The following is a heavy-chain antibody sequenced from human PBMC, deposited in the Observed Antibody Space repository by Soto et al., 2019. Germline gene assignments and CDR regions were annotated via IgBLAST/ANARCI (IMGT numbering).Heavy chain of an antibody. CDR3: ARDYYDFWSGYSSSNYGMDV. CDR2: INVDNGNT. D-gene: IGHD3-3*01. CDR1: GYTFNTYA. Sequence: QVQLVQSGPEVRKPGASVKVSCKASGYTFNTYAMNWVRQAPGQRLEWMGWINVDNGNTKYSPKFRGRFTITRDTSASTAYMELSSLRSEDTAVYYCARDYYDFWSGYSSSNYGMDVWGQGTTVTVSS. J-gene: IGHJ6*02. V-gene: IGHV1-3*01.